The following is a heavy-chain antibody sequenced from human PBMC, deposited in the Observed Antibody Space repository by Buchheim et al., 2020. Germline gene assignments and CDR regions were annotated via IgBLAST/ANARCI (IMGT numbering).Heavy chain of an antibody. J-gene: IGHJ4*02. Sequence: QVQLQQSGPGLVKPSGTLSLTCTVSGDSIRSSNWWTWVRQPPGKGLEWIGEVYYTGSANHNPSLTSRLTISVDVSNHMFSLRLSSVTAADTAVYYCARSTYSGTYYLDYWGQGTL. V-gene: IGHV4-4*02. CDR2: VYYTGSA. CDR1: GDSIRSSNW. D-gene: IGHD1-26*01. CDR3: ARSTYSGTYYLDY.